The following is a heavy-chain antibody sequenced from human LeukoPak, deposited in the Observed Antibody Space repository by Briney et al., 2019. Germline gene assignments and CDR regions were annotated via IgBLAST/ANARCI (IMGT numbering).Heavy chain of an antibody. D-gene: IGHD2-15*01. CDR3: ARYGCSGGSCYGMDV. J-gene: IGHJ6*02. Sequence: GESLKISCKGSGYSFTSYWIGGVRQVPGKGLEWMGIIYPGDSDTRYSPSFQGQVTISADNSISTAYLQWSSLKASDTAMYYCARYGCSGGSCYGMDVWGQGTTVTVSS. CDR2: IYPGDSDT. CDR1: GYSFTSYW. V-gene: IGHV5-51*01.